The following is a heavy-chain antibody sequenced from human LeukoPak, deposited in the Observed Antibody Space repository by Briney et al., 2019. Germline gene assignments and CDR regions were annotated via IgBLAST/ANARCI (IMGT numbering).Heavy chain of an antibody. CDR1: GGSISSYY. CDR3: ASEGKLRLDFDS. J-gene: IGHJ4*02. Sequence: SETLSLTCTVSGGSISSYYWSWIRQSPSRGLEWLGRTYFRSKWYNDYAGSVKSRITISPDTSKNQFSLLLNSVTPEDTAVYYCASEGKLRLDFDSWGQGTLVTVSS. D-gene: IGHD1-26*01. V-gene: IGHV6-1*01. CDR2: TYFRSKWYN.